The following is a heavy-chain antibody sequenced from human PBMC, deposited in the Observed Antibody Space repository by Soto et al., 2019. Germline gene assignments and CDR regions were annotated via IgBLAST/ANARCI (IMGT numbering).Heavy chain of an antibody. CDR2: IIPIFGTA. CDR1: GGTFSSYA. Sequence: QVQLVQSGAEVKKPGSSVKVSCKASGGTFSSYAISWVRQAPGQGLEWMGGIIPIFGTANYAQKFQGRVTITADISTSTACMERSSLRSGEKAVYYCAREGGVGATAGWDWGQGTLVTVSS. CDR3: AREGGVGATAGWD. D-gene: IGHD1-26*01. J-gene: IGHJ4*02. V-gene: IGHV1-69*06.